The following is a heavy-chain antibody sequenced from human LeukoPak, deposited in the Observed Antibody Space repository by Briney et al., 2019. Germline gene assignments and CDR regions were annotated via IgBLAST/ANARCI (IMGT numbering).Heavy chain of an antibody. CDR2: IYPGDSDT. CDR3: GRPGPGAFDI. J-gene: IGHJ3*02. V-gene: IGHV5-51*01. Sequence: GGSREISCKVSGYHFTSYWIGWGRQVPGKGLEWVGIIYPGDSDTRYSPSFQGQVTISADKSISTAYLHWSSLKASDTAMYYCGRPGPGAFDIWGQGTMVTVSS. CDR1: GYHFTSYW.